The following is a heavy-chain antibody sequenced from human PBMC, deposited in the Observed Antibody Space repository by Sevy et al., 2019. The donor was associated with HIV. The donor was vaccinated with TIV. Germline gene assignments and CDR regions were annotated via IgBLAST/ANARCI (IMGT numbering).Heavy chain of an antibody. Sequence: SETLSLTCAVYGGSFSGYYWSWIRQPPGKGLEWIGEINHSGSTNYNPSLKSRVTIAVDTSKNQFSLKLSSVTAADTAGYYCAGGGGGCSSTSCYADYYYYMDVWGKGTTVTVSS. CDR3: AGGGGGCSSTSCYADYYYYMDV. V-gene: IGHV4-34*01. J-gene: IGHJ6*03. D-gene: IGHD2-2*01. CDR2: INHSGST. CDR1: GGSFSGYY.